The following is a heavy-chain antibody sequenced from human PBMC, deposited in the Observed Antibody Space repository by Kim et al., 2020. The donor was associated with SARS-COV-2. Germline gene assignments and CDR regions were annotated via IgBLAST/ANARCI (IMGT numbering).Heavy chain of an antibody. J-gene: IGHJ4*02. V-gene: IGHV3-15*01. Sequence: GGSLRLSCAASGFTFSNAWMSWVRQAPGKGLEWVGRIKSKTDGGTTDYAAPVKGRFTISRDDSKNTLYLQMNSLKTEDTAVYYCTTASDPSSVLVRYFDWLFPPMVNWGQGTLVTVSS. CDR1: GFTFSNAW. CDR3: TTASDPSSVLVRYFDWLFPPMVN. CDR2: IKSKTDGGTT. D-gene: IGHD3-9*01.